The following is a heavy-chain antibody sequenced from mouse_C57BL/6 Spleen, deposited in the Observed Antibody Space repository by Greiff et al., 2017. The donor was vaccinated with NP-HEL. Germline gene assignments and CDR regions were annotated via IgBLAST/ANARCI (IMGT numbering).Heavy chain of an antibody. CDR2: INPSNGGT. D-gene: IGHD3-3*01. Sequence: QVQLKQSGTELVKPGASVKLSCKASGYTFTSYWMHWVKQRPGQGLEWIGNINPSNGGTNYNEKFKSKATLTVDKSSSTAYMQLSSLTSEDSAVYYCARSLSRGWYFDVWGTGTTVTVSS. V-gene: IGHV1-53*01. J-gene: IGHJ1*03. CDR3: ARSLSRGWYFDV. CDR1: GYTFTSYW.